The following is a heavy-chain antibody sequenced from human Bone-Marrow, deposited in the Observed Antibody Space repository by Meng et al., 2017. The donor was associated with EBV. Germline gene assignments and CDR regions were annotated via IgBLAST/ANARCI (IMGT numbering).Heavy chain of an antibody. CDR3: AKDLSGRFDP. D-gene: IGHD1-14*01. Sequence: VGFGGDVVQPGRSLSLSCAASGFTFRCYGMHWVRQAPGKGLEWVADISFDGSNKYYADSVKGRFTISRDNSKNTLYLQMNSLRTEDTAVYYCAKDLSGRFDPWGQGTLVTVSS. V-gene: IGHV3-30*18. CDR1: GFTFRCYG. J-gene: IGHJ5*02. CDR2: ISFDGSNK.